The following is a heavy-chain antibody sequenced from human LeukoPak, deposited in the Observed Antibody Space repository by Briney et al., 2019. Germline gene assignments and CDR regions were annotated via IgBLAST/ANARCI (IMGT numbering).Heavy chain of an antibody. Sequence: PGRSLRLSCEASGFTFSSYGMHWVRQAPGKGLEWVAVISYDGSNKYYADYVKGRFTISRDNSKNTLFVQMNSLRPEDTAVYYCARGLSEWEWGGPDYWGQGTLVTVSS. CDR1: GFTFSSYG. V-gene: IGHV3-30*03. D-gene: IGHD1-26*01. CDR2: ISYDGSNK. CDR3: ARGLSEWEWGGPDY. J-gene: IGHJ4*02.